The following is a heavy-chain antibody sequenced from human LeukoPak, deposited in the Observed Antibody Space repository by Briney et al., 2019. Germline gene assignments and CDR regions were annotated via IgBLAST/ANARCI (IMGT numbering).Heavy chain of an antibody. CDR1: GYSISSGYY. V-gene: IGHV4-38-2*02. D-gene: IGHD2-2*01. CDR3: ARDIVVVPAAIDRSAYFDY. CDR2: IYHSGST. J-gene: IGHJ4*02. Sequence: SETLSLTCTVSGYSISSGYYWGWIRQPPGKGLEWIGSIYHSGSTYYNPSLKSRVTISVDTSKNQFSLKLSSVTAAGTAVYYCARDIVVVPAAIDRSAYFDYWGQGTLVTVSS.